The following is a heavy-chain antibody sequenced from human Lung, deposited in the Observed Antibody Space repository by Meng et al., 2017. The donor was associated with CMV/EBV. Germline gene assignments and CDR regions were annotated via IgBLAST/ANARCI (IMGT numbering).Heavy chain of an antibody. D-gene: IGHD1-1*01. Sequence: ESXKISXAASGFTFSSFWMAWVLQAPGTGLEWVGNKKQDESEIQYVGSVKGRFTITRDNAKNSLFLQMNSLRAEDTAVYYCARSMLEVNRYYYGMDVWGEGTPVXVSS. CDR2: KKQDESEI. CDR3: ARSMLEVNRYYYGMDV. J-gene: IGHJ6*04. CDR1: GFTFSSFW. V-gene: IGHV3-7*01.